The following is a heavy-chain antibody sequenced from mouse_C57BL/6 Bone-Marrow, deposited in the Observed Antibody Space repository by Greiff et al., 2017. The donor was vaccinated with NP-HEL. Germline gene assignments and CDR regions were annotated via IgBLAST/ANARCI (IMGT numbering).Heavy chain of an antibody. CDR2: INPYNGGT. J-gene: IGHJ3*01. CDR3: AGVELRLPAWIAY. CDR1: GYTFTDYY. V-gene: IGHV1-19*01. D-gene: IGHD3-2*02. Sequence: EVQLQESGPVLVKPGASVQMSCKASGYTFTDYYMNWVKQSHGKSLEWIGDINPYNGGTSYNQKFTGKATLTVDKSSSTAYMELNSLTSEDSAVDYCAGVELRLPAWIAYWGQGTLVTVSA.